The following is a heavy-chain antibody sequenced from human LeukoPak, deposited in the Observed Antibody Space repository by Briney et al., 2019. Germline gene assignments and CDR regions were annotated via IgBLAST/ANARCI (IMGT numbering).Heavy chain of an antibody. V-gene: IGHV1-46*01. J-gene: IGHJ4*02. CDR2: INPSGGST. CDR3: ARDYYDKRYTHYFDY. D-gene: IGHD3-22*01. CDR1: GYTFTSHW. Sequence: ASVKVSCKASGYTFTSHWMHWVRQAPGQGLEWMGIINPSGGSTSYSQKFQGRVTMTRDMSTSTAYMELRSLRSDDTAVYYCARDYYDKRYTHYFDYWGQGTLVTVSS.